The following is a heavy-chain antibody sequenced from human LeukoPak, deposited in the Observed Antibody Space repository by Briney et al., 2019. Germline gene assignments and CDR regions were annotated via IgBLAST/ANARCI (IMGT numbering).Heavy chain of an antibody. CDR2: IYTSGST. D-gene: IGHD6-13*01. V-gene: IGHV4-4*07. CDR3: ARDSSSWYGGSWFDP. J-gene: IGHJ5*02. CDR1: GGSISSYY. Sequence: SETLSLTCTVSGGSISSYYWSWIRQLAGKGLEWIGRIYTSGSTNYNPSLKSRVTMSVDTSKNQFSLKLSSVTAADTAVYYCARDSSSWYGGSWFDPWGQGTLVTVSS.